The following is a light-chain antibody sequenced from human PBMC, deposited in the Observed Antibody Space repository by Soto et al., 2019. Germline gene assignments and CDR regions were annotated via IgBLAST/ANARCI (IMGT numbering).Light chain of an antibody. Sequence: DIQLTQSPSFLSASVGDRVTITCRASQGISSYLAWYQQKPGKAPKLLISTASTLQSGVPSRFSGSGSGTEFTLTISSLPPEDFATYYCQQLNNYPRTFGQGTKVEIK. CDR3: QQLNNYPRT. J-gene: IGKJ1*01. CDR1: QGISSY. CDR2: TAS. V-gene: IGKV1-9*01.